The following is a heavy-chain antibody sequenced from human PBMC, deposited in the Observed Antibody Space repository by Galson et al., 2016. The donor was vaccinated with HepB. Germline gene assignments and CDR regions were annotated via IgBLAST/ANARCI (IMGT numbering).Heavy chain of an antibody. CDR2: ISAYNGNT. Sequence: SCKASGYTFTSYGISWVRQAPGQGLEWMGWISAYNGNTNYAQKLQGRVTVTTDTSTSTAYMEVRSLRSDDTGVYYCAREFGVVAAARVEYFQHWGQGTLVTVSS. V-gene: IGHV1-18*01. CDR3: AREFGVVAAARVEYFQH. J-gene: IGHJ1*01. CDR1: GYTFTSYG. D-gene: IGHD2-2*01.